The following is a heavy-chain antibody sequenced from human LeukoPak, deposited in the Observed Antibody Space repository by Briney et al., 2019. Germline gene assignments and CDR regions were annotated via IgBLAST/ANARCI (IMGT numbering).Heavy chain of an antibody. J-gene: IGHJ4*02. Sequence: PSETLSLTXTVSGGSISSGDYYWSWIRQPPGKGLEWIGYIYYSGSTYYNPSLKSRVTISVDTSKNQFSLKLSSVTAADTAVYYCARYSSSWSLFDYWGQGTLVTVSS. V-gene: IGHV4-30-4*08. CDR3: ARYSSSWSLFDY. CDR1: GGSISSGDYY. D-gene: IGHD6-13*01. CDR2: IYYSGST.